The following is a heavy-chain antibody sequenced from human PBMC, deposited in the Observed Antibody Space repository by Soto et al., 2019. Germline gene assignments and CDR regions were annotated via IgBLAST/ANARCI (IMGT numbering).Heavy chain of an antibody. V-gene: IGHV4-30-4*08. CDR3: ARDYRPTYYYDSGGYYPPTYFDS. D-gene: IGHD3-22*01. J-gene: IGHJ4*02. CDR1: GGSISSGDYY. CDR2: ITYRART. Sequence: QVQLQESGPGLLKTSQTLSLTCTVSGGSISSGDYYWSWIRQSPGKGLEWIWYITYRARTNYNPSLQSRVPMSVDTSKNLFSLRLSSVTAADTAVYFCARDYRPTYYYDSGGYYPPTYFDSWGQGALVTVSS.